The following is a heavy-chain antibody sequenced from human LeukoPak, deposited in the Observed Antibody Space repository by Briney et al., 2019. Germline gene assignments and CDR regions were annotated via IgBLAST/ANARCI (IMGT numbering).Heavy chain of an antibody. CDR3: ARENWGYYMDV. CDR2: IKSDGTST. D-gene: IGHD7-27*01. V-gene: IGHV3-74*01. CDR1: GFSFISYG. Sequence: TGGSLRLSCAASGFSFISYGMHWVRQAPGKGLVWVSRIKSDGTSTTYADSVKGRFTISRDNAKDTLYLQMNSLRDEDTAVYYCARENWGYYMDVWGKGTTVTVSS. J-gene: IGHJ6*03.